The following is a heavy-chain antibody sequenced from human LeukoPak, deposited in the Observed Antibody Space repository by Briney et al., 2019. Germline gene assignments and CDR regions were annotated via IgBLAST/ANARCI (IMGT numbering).Heavy chain of an antibody. CDR1: GYTFTSYY. CDR3: ARLPITFGDAFDI. Sequence: ASVKVSCKASGYTFTSYYMHWVRQAPGQGLEWMGIINPSGGSTSYAQKFQGRVTMTRDMSTSTVYMELSSLRSEDTAVYYCARLPITFGDAFDIWGQGTMVTVSS. V-gene: IGHV1-46*01. J-gene: IGHJ3*02. CDR2: INPSGGST. D-gene: IGHD3-16*01.